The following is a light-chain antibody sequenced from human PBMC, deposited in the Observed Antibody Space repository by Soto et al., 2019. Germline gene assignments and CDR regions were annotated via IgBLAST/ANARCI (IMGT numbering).Light chain of an antibody. CDR3: LQYESYPYT. CDR2: GAS. J-gene: IGKJ2*01. Sequence: DIQRTQSPSSLSASVGDRVTIVCRASQGIDNYLAWFQQKPGKAPKCLIYGASSLQSGVPSKFSGSGFGTDFTLTINSLQPEDFAAYYCLQYESYPYTFGQGTKVDIK. V-gene: IGKV1-16*02. CDR1: QGIDNY.